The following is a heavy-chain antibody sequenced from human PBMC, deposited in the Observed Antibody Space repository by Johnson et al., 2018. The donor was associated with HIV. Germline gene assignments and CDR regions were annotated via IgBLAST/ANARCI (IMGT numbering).Heavy chain of an antibody. CDR2: IYSGDTT. Sequence: EVQLLESGGGLVQPGGSLRLSCAASGFTVRSNYMSWVRQAPGKGLEWVSVIYSGDTTYYAGSVKGRFTISRDNSKNTLYLQMNSLRVDDTAIYYCARAYTYGAFDIWGQGTMVTVSS. CDR1: GFTVRSNY. D-gene: IGHD5-18*01. V-gene: IGHV3-66*01. J-gene: IGHJ3*02. CDR3: ARAYTYGAFDI.